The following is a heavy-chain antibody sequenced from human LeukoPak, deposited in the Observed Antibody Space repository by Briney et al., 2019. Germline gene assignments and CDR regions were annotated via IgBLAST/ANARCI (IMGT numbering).Heavy chain of an antibody. J-gene: IGHJ3*02. V-gene: IGHV4-39*01. D-gene: IGHD4-17*01. CDR1: CGSISSSSYQ. CDR2: IYYSGST. Sequence: PSETLSLTCSVSCGSISSSSYQWRWIRQPPGKGLEWIGSIYYSGSTYYNPSLKSRVTISVDTSKNQFSLKLSSVTAADTAVYYCAVTTVTTFDAFDIWGQGTMVTVSS. CDR3: AVTTVTTFDAFDI.